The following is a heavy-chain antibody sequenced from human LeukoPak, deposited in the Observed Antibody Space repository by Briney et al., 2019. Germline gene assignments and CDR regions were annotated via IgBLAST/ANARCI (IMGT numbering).Heavy chain of an antibody. D-gene: IGHD6-6*01. CDR1: GFTFSDYY. J-gene: IGHJ3*02. CDR2: ISSSGSTI. V-gene: IGHV3-11*04. Sequence: GGSLRLSCAASGFTFSDYYMSWIRQAPGKGLEWVSYISSSGSTIYYADSVKGRFTISRDNAKNSLYLQMNSLRAEDTAVYYCARRTYSSSDAFDIWGQGTMVTVSS. CDR3: ARRTYSSSDAFDI.